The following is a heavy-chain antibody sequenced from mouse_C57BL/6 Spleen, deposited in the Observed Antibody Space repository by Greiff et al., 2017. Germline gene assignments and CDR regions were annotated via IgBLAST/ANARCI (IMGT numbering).Heavy chain of an antibody. J-gene: IGHJ2*01. Sequence: EVQLVESGGDLVKPGGSLKLSCAASGFTFSSYGMSWVRQTPDKRLEWVATISSGGSYTYYPDSVKGRLTISRDNAKNTLYLQMSSLKSEDTAMYYCARRGGSSYLDYWGQGTTLTVSS. CDR1: GFTFSSYG. V-gene: IGHV5-6*01. D-gene: IGHD1-1*01. CDR2: ISSGGSYT. CDR3: ARRGGSSYLDY.